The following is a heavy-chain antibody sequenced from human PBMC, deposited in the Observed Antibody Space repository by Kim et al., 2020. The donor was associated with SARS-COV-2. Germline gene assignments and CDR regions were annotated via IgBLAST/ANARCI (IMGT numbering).Heavy chain of an antibody. J-gene: IGHJ4*02. Sequence: AQKFQGRVTMTRNTSISTAYMELSSLRSEETAVYYCAREARIAAAATYDYWGQGTLVTVSS. V-gene: IGHV1-8*01. CDR3: AREARIAAAATYDY. D-gene: IGHD6-13*01.